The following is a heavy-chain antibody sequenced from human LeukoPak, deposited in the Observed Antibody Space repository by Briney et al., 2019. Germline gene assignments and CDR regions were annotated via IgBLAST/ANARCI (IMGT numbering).Heavy chain of an antibody. CDR1: GFTFSGYA. CDR2: ISGSGGRT. CDR3: ARDSPCSGGSCYDY. V-gene: IGHV3-23*01. Sequence: GGSLRLSCAASGFTFSGYAMSWVRQAPGKGLEWVSVISGSGGRTYYADSVKGRFTISRDNAKNSLYLQMNSLRAEDTAVYYCARDSPCSGGSCYDYWGQGTLVTVSS. D-gene: IGHD2-15*01. J-gene: IGHJ4*02.